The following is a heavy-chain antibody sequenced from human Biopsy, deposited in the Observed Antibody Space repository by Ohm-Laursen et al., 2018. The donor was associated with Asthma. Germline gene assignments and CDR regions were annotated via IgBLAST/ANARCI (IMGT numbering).Heavy chain of an antibody. CDR1: GGSISSDDYY. D-gene: IGHD3-3*01. V-gene: IGHV4-30-4*01. Sequence: SETLSLTCAVSGGSISSDDYYWSWIRQAPGKGLEWIAYIYSSGDTYYSPSLKSRVSISLDTSKNQFSLRLTSVTAADTAVYYCAKERYYDFWSGHPIWGQGTRVTVSS. J-gene: IGHJ3*02. CDR2: IYSSGDT. CDR3: AKERYYDFWSGHPI.